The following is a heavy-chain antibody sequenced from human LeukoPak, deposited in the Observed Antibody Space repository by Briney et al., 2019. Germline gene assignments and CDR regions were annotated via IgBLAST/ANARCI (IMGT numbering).Heavy chain of an antibody. J-gene: IGHJ3*02. V-gene: IGHV3-30*04. D-gene: IGHD6-19*01. CDR1: GFTFSSYA. CDR2: ISYDGSNK. Sequence: GGSLRLSCAASGFTFSSYAMHWVRQAPGKGLESVAVISYDGSNKYYADSVKGRFTISRDNSKNTLYLQMNSLRAEDTAVYYCARRRQSFDAFDIWGQGTMVTVSS. CDR3: ARRRQSFDAFDI.